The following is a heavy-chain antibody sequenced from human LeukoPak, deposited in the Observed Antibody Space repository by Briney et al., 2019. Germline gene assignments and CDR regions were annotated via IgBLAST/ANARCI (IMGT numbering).Heavy chain of an antibody. D-gene: IGHD6-13*01. V-gene: IGHV3-23*01. J-gene: IGHJ5*02. CDR1: GFAFGSEA. CDR3: ARDQWVEAAAGTFFNWFDP. CDR2: TSPGAGTT. Sequence: SGGSLRLSCAVSGFAFGSEAMSWVRQSPARGLEWVSSTSPGAGTTYYADYVKGRFTISRDNAKNSLYLQMNSLRAEDTAVYYCARDQWVEAAAGTFFNWFDPWGQGTLVTVSS.